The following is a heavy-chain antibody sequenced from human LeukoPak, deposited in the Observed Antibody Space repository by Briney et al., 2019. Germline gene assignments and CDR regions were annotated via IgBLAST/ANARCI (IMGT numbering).Heavy chain of an antibody. J-gene: IGHJ4*02. V-gene: IGHV3-23*01. CDR3: AKRRYCDDINCRDFDC. CDR2: ISGSGGST. D-gene: IGHD2-15*01. Sequence: GSLRLSCAASGFTFSSYAMSWVRQAPGKGLEWVSAISGSGGSTYYADSVKGRFTISRDNSKNTLYLQMNSLRAEDTAVYYCAKRRYCDDINCRDFDCWGQGTLVTVSS. CDR1: GFTFSSYA.